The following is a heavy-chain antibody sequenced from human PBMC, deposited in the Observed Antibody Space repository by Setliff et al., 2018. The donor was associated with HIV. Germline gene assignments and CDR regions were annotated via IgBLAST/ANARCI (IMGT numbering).Heavy chain of an antibody. CDR2: ISGSGANT. J-gene: IGHJ4*02. CDR1: GFTFSSYA. D-gene: IGHD4-17*01. CDR3: AKFFGGYGDYMGFDY. V-gene: IGHV3-23*01. Sequence: PGGSLRLSCAASGFTFSSYAMSWVRQAPGKGLEWVSAISGSGANTYYADSVKGRFTISRDNSKNTLYLQMNSLRAEDTAVYYCAKFFGGYGDYMGFDYWGQGTLVTVSS.